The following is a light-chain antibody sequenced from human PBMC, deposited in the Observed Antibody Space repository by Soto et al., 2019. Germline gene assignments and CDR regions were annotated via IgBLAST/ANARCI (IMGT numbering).Light chain of an antibody. J-gene: IGLJ1*01. V-gene: IGLV2-14*01. Sequence: QSVLTQPASVSGSPGQSITISCTGTSSDVGGYNYVSWYQQHPGKAPKLMIYDVSNRPSGISNRFSGSKSGNTASLTISGLQAEDVSDYYSSSYTSTSTYVFATGPNFTV. CDR1: SSDVGGYNY. CDR2: DVS. CDR3: SSYTSTSTYV.